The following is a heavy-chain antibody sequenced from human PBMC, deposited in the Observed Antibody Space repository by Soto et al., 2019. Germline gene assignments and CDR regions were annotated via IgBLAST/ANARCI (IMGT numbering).Heavy chain of an antibody. D-gene: IGHD3-22*01. V-gene: IGHV3-23*01. Sequence: GGSLRLSCAASGSTFSSYAMSWVRQAPGKGLEWVSSISAGGGSTYYADSVKGRFTISRDNSKNTLFLQMNSLRAEDTAVFYCAKDRTSYYYDSSAYYLCDYWGQGALVTVSS. J-gene: IGHJ4*02. CDR2: ISAGGGST. CDR3: AKDRTSYYYDSSAYYLCDY. CDR1: GSTFSSYA.